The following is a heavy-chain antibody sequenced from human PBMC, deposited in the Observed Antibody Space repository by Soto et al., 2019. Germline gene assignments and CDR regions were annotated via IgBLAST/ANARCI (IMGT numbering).Heavy chain of an antibody. Sequence: LRLSCAASGFTFSSYAMHWVRQAPGKGLEWVAVISYDGSNKYYADSVKGRFTISRDNSKNTLYLQMNSLRAEDTAVYYCARDQGPLQDQWLVRTAPDYWGQGTLVTVSS. CDR2: ISYDGSNK. D-gene: IGHD6-19*01. J-gene: IGHJ4*02. CDR1: GFTFSSYA. CDR3: ARDQGPLQDQWLVRTAPDY. V-gene: IGHV3-30-3*01.